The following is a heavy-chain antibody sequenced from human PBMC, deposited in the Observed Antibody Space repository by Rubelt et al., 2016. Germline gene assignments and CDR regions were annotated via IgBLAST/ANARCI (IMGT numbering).Heavy chain of an antibody. Sequence: QVQLVQSGAEVKKPGASVKVSCKASGYTFTGYYMHWVRQAPGQGLEWMGWINPNSGGTNYAQKVKGWVTMTRGTSMSTAYMERSRLRSEDTAVYYCARGSWFRGAFDIWGQGTTVTVSS. CDR3: ARGSWFRGAFDI. V-gene: IGHV1-2*04. J-gene: IGHJ3*02. D-gene: IGHD6-13*01. CDR2: INPNSGGT. CDR1: GYTFTGYY.